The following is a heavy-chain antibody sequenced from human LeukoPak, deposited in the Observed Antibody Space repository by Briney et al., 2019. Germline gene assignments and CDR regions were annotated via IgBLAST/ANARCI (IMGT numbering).Heavy chain of an antibody. CDR3: ARVRSYGTFDY. J-gene: IGHJ4*02. CDR2: IYSGGST. Sequence: GGSLRLSCAASGFTVSSNYMSWVRQAPGKGLEWVSVIYSGGSTYYADSVKGRFTISRDNSKNTLYLQMNSLRAEDTAVDYCARVRSYGTFDYWGQGTLVTVSS. V-gene: IGHV3-53*01. CDR1: GFTVSSNY. D-gene: IGHD5-18*01.